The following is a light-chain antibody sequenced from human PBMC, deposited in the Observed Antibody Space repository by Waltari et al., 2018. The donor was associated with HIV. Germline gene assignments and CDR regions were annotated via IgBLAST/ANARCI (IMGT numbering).Light chain of an antibody. CDR2: DVP. V-gene: IGLV2-23*02. CDR3: CSFAGSNFV. J-gene: IGLJ1*01. Sequence: QSALTQPASVSGSPGQAITISCTGSRRDVGTYGYISWYQQHPGTAPKPIISDVPERPSGISNRFSGSKSGTTASLTISGLQAEDEAEYFCCSFAGSNFVFGSGTKVTVL. CDR1: RRDVGTYGY.